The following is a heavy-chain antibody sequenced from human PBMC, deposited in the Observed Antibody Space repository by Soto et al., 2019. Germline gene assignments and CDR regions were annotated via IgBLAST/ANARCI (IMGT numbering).Heavy chain of an antibody. CDR2: LDNDGTNT. J-gene: IGHJ4*02. CDR3: ARDGGTYFDY. Sequence: WVRQAPGKGLVWVSRLDNDGTNTRYADSVKGRFTVSRDNGKNTVYLQMDSLRAEDTAVYYCARDGGTYFDYWGQGTLVTVSS. V-gene: IGHV3-74*01. D-gene: IGHD3-16*01.